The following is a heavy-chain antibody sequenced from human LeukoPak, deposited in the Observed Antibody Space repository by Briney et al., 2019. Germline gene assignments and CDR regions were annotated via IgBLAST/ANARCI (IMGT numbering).Heavy chain of an antibody. J-gene: IGHJ3*02. CDR2: IYYSGST. CDR1: GGSISSYY. CDR3: ARVPDGGLYHDAFDI. D-gene: IGHD2-8*02. Sequence: SETLSLTCTVSGGSISSYYWSWIRQPPGKGLEWIGYIYYSGSTNYNPSLKSRVTISVDTSKNQFSLKLSSVTAADTAVYYCARVPDGGLYHDAFDIWGQGTMVTVSS. V-gene: IGHV4-59*01.